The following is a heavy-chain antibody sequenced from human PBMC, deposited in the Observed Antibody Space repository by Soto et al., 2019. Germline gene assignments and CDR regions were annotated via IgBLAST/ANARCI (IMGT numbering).Heavy chain of an antibody. Sequence: SGGSLRLSCAASGFTFSSYSMNWVRQAPGEGLEWVSSISSSSSYIYYADSVKGRFTISRDNAKNSLYLQMNSLRAEDTAVYYCARERWVYSDGINYYYYGMDVWGQGTTVTVSS. V-gene: IGHV3-21*01. CDR1: GFTFSSYS. J-gene: IGHJ6*02. CDR2: ISSSSSYI. D-gene: IGHD5-18*01. CDR3: ARERWVYSDGINYYYYGMDV.